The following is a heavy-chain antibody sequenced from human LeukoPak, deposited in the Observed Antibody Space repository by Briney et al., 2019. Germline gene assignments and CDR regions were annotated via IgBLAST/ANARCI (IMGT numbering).Heavy chain of an antibody. V-gene: IGHV3-23*01. Sequence: GGSLRLSCAASGFTFSSYAMSWVRQAPGKGLEWVSAISGSGGSTYYADSVKGRFTVSRDNAKNSLYLQMNSLRAEDTAVYYCARDIYYDSSGYYGSVYWGQGALVTVSS. CDR3: ARDIYYDSSGYYGSVY. D-gene: IGHD3-22*01. CDR1: GFTFSSYA. CDR2: ISGSGGST. J-gene: IGHJ4*02.